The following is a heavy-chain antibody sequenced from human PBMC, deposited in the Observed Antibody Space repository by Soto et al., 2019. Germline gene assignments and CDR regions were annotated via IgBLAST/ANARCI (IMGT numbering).Heavy chain of an antibody. CDR2: IYYRGTT. D-gene: IGHD2-2*01. V-gene: IGHV4-59*11. J-gene: IGHJ4*02. CDR1: GVSTSNHY. Sequence: QVQLQESGPGLVKPSETLSLTCSVSGVSTSNHYWTWIRKPPGQGPEWIGCIYYRGTTNYNASVNSRVTISLDTAKNQFSLKLTSVTTADTAVYYCARGGGSPYHDHEFDYWGQGILVTVSS. CDR3: ARGGGSPYHDHEFDY.